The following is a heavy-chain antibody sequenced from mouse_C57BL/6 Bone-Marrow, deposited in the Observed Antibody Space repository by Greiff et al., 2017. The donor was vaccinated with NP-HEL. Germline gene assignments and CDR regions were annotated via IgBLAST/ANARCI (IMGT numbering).Heavy chain of an antibody. CDR3: ASSESISYYFDY. V-gene: IGHV1-52*01. CDR2: IDPSDRET. D-gene: IGHD2-3*01. Sequence: QVQLQQPGAELVRPGSSVKLSCKASGYTFTSYWMHWVKQRPIQGLEWIGNIDPSDRETKYNQKFEDKATLTVDKSSSTAYMRLSSLTSEDSSVYYCASSESISYYFDYWGKGTTLTVSS. J-gene: IGHJ2*01. CDR1: GYTFTSYW.